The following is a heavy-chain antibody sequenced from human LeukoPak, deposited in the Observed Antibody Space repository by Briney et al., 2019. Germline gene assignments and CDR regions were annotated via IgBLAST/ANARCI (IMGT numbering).Heavy chain of an antibody. V-gene: IGHV3-7*01. CDR2: IKQDGSDK. CDR1: GFTFSNYW. Sequence: GGSLRLSCAASGFTFSNYWMSWVRQAPGKGLEWVANIKQDGSDKYYGDSVKGRFTISRDNAKNSLYVQMNSLGVEDTAVYYCARVALLVVAADYYGMDVWGQGTTVTVSS. D-gene: IGHD2-15*01. CDR3: ARVALLVVAADYYGMDV. J-gene: IGHJ6*02.